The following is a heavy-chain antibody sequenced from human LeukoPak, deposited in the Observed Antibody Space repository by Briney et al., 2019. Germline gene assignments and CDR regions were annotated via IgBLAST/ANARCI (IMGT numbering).Heavy chain of an antibody. CDR1: GGSISSYY. CDR3: ARDGGSGWYNY. V-gene: IGHV4-4*07. J-gene: IGHJ4*02. Sequence: ASETLSLTCTVSGGSISSYYWNWIRQPAGKGLEWIGRIQTSGSTNYNPSLKSRVTMSVDTSENQFSLKLSSVTAADTAVYYCARDGGSGWYNYWGQGTPVTVSS. CDR2: IQTSGST. D-gene: IGHD6-19*01.